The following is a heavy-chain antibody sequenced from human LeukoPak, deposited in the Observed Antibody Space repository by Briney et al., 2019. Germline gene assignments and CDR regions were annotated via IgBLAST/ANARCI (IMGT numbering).Heavy chain of an antibody. J-gene: IGHJ3*02. Sequence: GGSLRLSCAASGFTFSSYAMHWVRQAPGKGLEWVAVISYDGSNKYYADSVKGRFTISRDNSKNTLYLQMNSLRAEDTAVYYCARGGGYSYGSVAFDIWGQGTMVTVSS. CDR3: ARGGGYSYGSVAFDI. V-gene: IGHV3-30-3*01. D-gene: IGHD5-18*01. CDR2: ISYDGSNK. CDR1: GFTFSSYA.